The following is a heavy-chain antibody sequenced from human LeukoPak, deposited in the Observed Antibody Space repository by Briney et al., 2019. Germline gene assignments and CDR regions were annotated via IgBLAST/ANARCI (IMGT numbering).Heavy chain of an antibody. D-gene: IGHD2-2*01. CDR1: GGTFSSYA. V-gene: IGHV1-69*06. Sequence: ASVKVSCKASGGTFSSYAISWVRQAPGQGLEWMGGIIPIFGTANYAQKFQGRVTITADKSTSTAYMELSSLRSEDTAVYYCARDLDFVARAYCGSPSCWAHFDYWGQGTLVTVSS. CDR3: ARDLDFVARAYCGSPSCWAHFDY. CDR2: IIPIFGTA. J-gene: IGHJ4*02.